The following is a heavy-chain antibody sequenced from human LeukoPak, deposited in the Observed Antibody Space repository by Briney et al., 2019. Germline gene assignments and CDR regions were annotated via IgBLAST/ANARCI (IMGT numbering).Heavy chain of an antibody. CDR2: INPSSGKI. J-gene: IGHJ5*02. V-gene: IGHV1-46*01. CDR1: GYTFTSYY. Sequence: ASVKVSCKASGYTFTSYYMHWVRQAPGQGLEWMGIINPSSGKINYAQKFQGRVTMTRDTSTSTVYMELSSLRSEDTAVYYCARDHSSIVVVPADWFDPWGQGTLVTVSS. D-gene: IGHD2-2*01. CDR3: ARDHSSIVVVPADWFDP.